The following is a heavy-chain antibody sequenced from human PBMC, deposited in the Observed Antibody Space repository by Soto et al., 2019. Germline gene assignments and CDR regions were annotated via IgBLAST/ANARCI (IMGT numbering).Heavy chain of an antibody. CDR1: GGSISSGDYY. Sequence: SETLSLTCTVSGGSISSGDYYWSWIRQPPGKGLEWIGYIYYSGSTYYNPSLKSRVTISVDTSKNQFSLKLSSVTAADTAVYYCARAVQQQLVTGFDHWGQGTLVTVSS. J-gene: IGHJ4*02. CDR3: ARAVQQQLVTGFDH. D-gene: IGHD6-13*01. V-gene: IGHV4-30-4*01. CDR2: IYYSGST.